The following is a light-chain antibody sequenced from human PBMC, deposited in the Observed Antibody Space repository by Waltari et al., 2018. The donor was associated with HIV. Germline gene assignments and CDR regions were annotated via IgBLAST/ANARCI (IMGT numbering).Light chain of an antibody. Sequence: HSALTQPRSVSGSPGQSVTISCTGTSSDIGAYDYVSWFQKFPGRAPKLLIFEVNKRPSGVPVRFSGFKSGDTASLTSSGLQPDDESDYFCSSYGGVASYLIFGGGTTLTVL. CDR3: SSYGGVASYLI. J-gene: IGLJ2*01. CDR2: EVN. CDR1: SSDIGAYDY. V-gene: IGLV2-11*01.